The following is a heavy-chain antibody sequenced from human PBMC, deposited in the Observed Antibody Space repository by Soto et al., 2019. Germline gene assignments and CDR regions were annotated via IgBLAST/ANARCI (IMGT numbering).Heavy chain of an antibody. D-gene: IGHD1-26*01. CDR2: TYYRSKWYY. CDR1: CDSVSSNSAG. J-gene: IGHJ4*01. Sequence: QVQLQQSGPGLVKPSQTLSLSCAITCDSVSSNSAGWSWVRQSPSRGLEWLGRTYYRSKWYYEYAVSVRGRITINPDTSKNQYSLQLNSVTPEDTAVYFCARGEQYSGRIFDYWGQGTLVTVSS. CDR3: ARGEQYSGRIFDY. V-gene: IGHV6-1*01.